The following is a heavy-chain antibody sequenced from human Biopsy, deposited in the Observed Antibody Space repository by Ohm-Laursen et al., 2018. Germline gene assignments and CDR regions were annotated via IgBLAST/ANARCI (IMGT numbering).Heavy chain of an antibody. Sequence: SETLSLTCTVSGVSINGGRYYWNWIRQPPGKGLEWIGNIYYDGITYYNPSLKSQVAMSVDTSKNQFSLRLTSVTAADTAVYYCARVAGGYAYYYGMDVWGQGTTVIVSS. J-gene: IGHJ6*02. CDR1: GVSINGGRYY. D-gene: IGHD5-12*01. CDR2: IYYDGIT. V-gene: IGHV4-39*07. CDR3: ARVAGGYAYYYGMDV.